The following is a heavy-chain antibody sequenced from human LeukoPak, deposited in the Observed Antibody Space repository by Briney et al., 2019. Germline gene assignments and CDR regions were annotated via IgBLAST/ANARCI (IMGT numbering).Heavy chain of an antibody. CDR3: ASSRGVSGYETFDY. D-gene: IGHD5-12*01. CDR1: GYSISSGYY. J-gene: IGHJ4*02. CDR2: IYYSGST. Sequence: TSETLSLTCTVSGYSISSGYYWGWIRQPPGKGLEWIGYIYYSGSTNYNPSLKSRVTISVDTSKNQFSLKLSSVTAADTAVYYCASSRGVSGYETFDYWGQGTLVTVSS. V-gene: IGHV4-61*05.